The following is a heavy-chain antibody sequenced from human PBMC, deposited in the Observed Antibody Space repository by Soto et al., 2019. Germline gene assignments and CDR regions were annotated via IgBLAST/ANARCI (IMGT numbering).Heavy chain of an antibody. CDR1: GFTFSSYG. CDR3: AKDWGIAARPPYYYSGMDV. V-gene: IGHV3-30*18. CDR2: ISYDGSNK. D-gene: IGHD6-6*01. J-gene: IGHJ6*02. Sequence: QVQLVESGGGVVQPGRSLRLSCAASGFTFSSYGMHWVRQAPGKGLEWVAVISYDGSNKYYADSVKGRFTISRDNSKNTLYLQMNSLRAEDTAVYYCAKDWGIAARPPYYYSGMDVWGQGTTVTVSS.